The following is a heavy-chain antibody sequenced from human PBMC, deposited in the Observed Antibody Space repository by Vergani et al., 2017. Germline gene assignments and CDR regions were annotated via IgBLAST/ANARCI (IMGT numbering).Heavy chain of an antibody. D-gene: IGHD3-10*01. CDR3: ASRMGNVLLLFGELMSPFDY. CDR2: ISYDGSNK. V-gene: IGHV3-30-3*01. CDR1: GFTFRSYA. Sequence: QVQLVESGGGVVQPGRSLRLSCAASGFTFRSYAMHWVRQAPGKGLEWVAVISYDGSNKYYADSVKGRFTISRDNSKNTLYLQMNSLRAEDTAVYYFASRMGNVLLLFGELMSPFDYWGQGTLVTVSS. J-gene: IGHJ4*02.